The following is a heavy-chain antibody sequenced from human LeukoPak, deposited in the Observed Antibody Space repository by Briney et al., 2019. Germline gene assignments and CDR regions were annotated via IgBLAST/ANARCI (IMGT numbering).Heavy chain of an antibody. CDR3: GRGNFYWLQE. CDR1: GFTFSSYW. CDR2: IERTISKP. V-gene: IGHV3-74*01. D-gene: IGHD5-24*01. J-gene: IGHJ4*02. Sequence: GVSVRLSCAASGFTFSSYWMDWVRHAPGKGLVWVSHIERTISKPNYADPVKGRFTISRDNAKNTLYLQMNSMRAEDTAVYYCGRGNFYWLQEWGQGTLDTFSS.